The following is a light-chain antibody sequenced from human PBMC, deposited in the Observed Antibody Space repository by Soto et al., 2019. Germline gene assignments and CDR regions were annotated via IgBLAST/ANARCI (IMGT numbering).Light chain of an antibody. CDR3: QQYKSYYS. CDR2: DAS. V-gene: IGKV1-5*01. Sequence: DIQMTQSPSTLSASVGDRVTITCRASQSISSWLAWYQQKPGKAPKLLIYDASSLESGVPSRFSGSGAGTEFTLTISSLQPDDFATYYCQQYKSYYSFGQGNKLEIK. CDR1: QSISSW. J-gene: IGKJ2*01.